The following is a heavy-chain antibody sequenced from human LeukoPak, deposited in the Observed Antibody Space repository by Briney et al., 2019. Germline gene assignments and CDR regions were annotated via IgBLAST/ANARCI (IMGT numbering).Heavy chain of an antibody. CDR1: GGSISSGDYY. D-gene: IGHD2-2*01. CDR2: IYYSGST. Sequence: PSETLSLTCTVSGGSISSGDYYWSWIRQPPGKGLEWIGYIYYSGSTYYSPSLKSRVTISVDTSKNQFSLKLSSVTAADTAVYYCAREPLVVVPAAAVYYYGMDVWGKGTTVTVSS. CDR3: AREPLVVVPAAAVYYYGMDV. J-gene: IGHJ6*04. V-gene: IGHV4-30-4*01.